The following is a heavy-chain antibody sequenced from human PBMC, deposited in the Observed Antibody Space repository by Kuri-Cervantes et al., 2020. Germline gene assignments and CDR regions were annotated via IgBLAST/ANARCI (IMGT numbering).Heavy chain of an antibody. CDR3: ASGPPYDFWSGYYYYYYGMDV. CDR2: IYSGGST. CDR1: GFTFSSYA. D-gene: IGHD3-3*01. Sequence: GESLKISCAASGFTFSSYAMSWVRQAPGKGLEWVSVIYSGGSTYYADSVKGRFTISRDNSKNTLYLQMNSLRAEDTAVYYCASGPPYDFWSGYYYYYYGMDVWGQGTTVTVSS. V-gene: IGHV3-66*01. J-gene: IGHJ6*02.